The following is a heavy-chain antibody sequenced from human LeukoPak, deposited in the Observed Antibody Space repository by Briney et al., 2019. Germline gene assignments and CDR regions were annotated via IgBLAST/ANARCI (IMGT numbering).Heavy chain of an antibody. J-gene: IGHJ3*02. CDR2: INPSGGGT. CDR1: GYTFTSYY. Sequence: ASVKVSCKASGYTFTSYYMHWVRQAPGQGLEWMGIINPSGGGTSYAQKFQGRVTMTRDMPTSTVYMELSSLRSEDTAVYYCARDSVETGMAFDIWGQGTMVTVSS. D-gene: IGHD3-10*01. V-gene: IGHV1-46*01. CDR3: ARDSVETGMAFDI.